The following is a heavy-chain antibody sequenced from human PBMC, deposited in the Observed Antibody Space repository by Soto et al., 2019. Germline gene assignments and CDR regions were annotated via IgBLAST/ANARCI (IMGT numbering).Heavy chain of an antibody. J-gene: IGHJ6*03. CDR1: GFTFSSYD. CDR2: IGTAGDT. D-gene: IGHD1-1*01. CDR3: ARGLDFNYYMDV. V-gene: IGHV3-13*01. Sequence: GGSLRLSCAASGFTFSSYDMHWVRQATGKGLEWVSDIGTAGDTYYPGSVKGRFTISRENAKNSLYLQMNSLRAGDTAVYYCARGLDFNYYMDVWGKGTTVTVSS.